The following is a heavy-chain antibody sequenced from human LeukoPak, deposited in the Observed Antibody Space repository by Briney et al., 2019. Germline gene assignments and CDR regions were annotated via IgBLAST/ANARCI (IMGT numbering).Heavy chain of an antibody. Sequence: SETLSLTCTVSGGSISSGSYYWSWIRQPAGKGLEWIGRIYTSGSTNYNPSLKSRVTISVDTSENQFSLKLSSVTAADTAVYYCARVVMSSSWDYFDYWGQGTLVTVSS. J-gene: IGHJ4*02. D-gene: IGHD6-6*01. V-gene: IGHV4-61*02. CDR2: IYTSGST. CDR1: GGSISSGSYY. CDR3: ARVVMSSSWDYFDY.